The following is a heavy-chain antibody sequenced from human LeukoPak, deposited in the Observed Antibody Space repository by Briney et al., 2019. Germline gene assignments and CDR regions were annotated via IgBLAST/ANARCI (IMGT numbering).Heavy chain of an antibody. Sequence: GGSLGLSCAASGFTFSNAWMSWVRKAPGKGLEWVGRIKSKTDGGTTDYAAPVKGRFTISRDDSKNTLYLQMNSLKTEDTAVYFCTTVFQPLGYCSTTGCYPNYWGQGTLVTVSS. CDR1: GFTFSNAW. V-gene: IGHV3-15*01. D-gene: IGHD2-2*01. CDR2: IKSKTDGGTT. CDR3: TTVFQPLGYCSTTGCYPNY. J-gene: IGHJ4*02.